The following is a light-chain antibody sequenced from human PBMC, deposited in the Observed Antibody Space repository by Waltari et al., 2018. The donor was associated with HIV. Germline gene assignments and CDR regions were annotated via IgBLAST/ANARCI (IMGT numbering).Light chain of an antibody. CDR3: SAYTSGSNVV. CDR2: EVS. V-gene: IGLV2-14*01. CDR1: TNDVGGYNF. J-gene: IGLJ2*01. Sequence: QSALTQPASVSGSPGQSITISCTGTTNDVGGYNFVSWDKQHPGKARKLMISEVSNRPSGVSNRFSGSKSVNTASLTISGLQAEDEADYYCSAYTSGSNVVFGGGCKPPVL.